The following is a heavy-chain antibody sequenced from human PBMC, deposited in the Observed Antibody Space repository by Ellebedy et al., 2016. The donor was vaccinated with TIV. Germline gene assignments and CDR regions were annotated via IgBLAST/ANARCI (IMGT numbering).Heavy chain of an antibody. Sequence: GSLRLXXTVSGDSLTAYMTSYKWGWVRQTPGKGLAFIGYSYATGTTAYNPSVVSRVTISVDTSKNQFSLRLTSVTPDDTAVYYCVREWSGFDFWGQGAMVTVSS. CDR1: GDSLTAYMTSYK. CDR2: SYATGTT. V-gene: IGHV4-61*05. CDR3: VREWSGFDF. J-gene: IGHJ3*01. D-gene: IGHD3-3*01.